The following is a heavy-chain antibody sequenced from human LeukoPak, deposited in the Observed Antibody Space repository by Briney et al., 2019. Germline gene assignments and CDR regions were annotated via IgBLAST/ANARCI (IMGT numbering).Heavy chain of an antibody. CDR2: ISSSSSYI. D-gene: IGHD5-18*01. CDR1: GFTFSYYS. J-gene: IGHJ3*02. Sequence: GGSLRLSCAASGFTFSYYSMNWVRQAPGKGLEWVSSISSSSSYIYYADSVKGRFTISRDNAKNSLYLQMNSLRAEDTAVYYCAKDIFSRTAMVTSAFDIWGQGTMVTVSS. CDR3: AKDIFSRTAMVTSAFDI. V-gene: IGHV3-21*06.